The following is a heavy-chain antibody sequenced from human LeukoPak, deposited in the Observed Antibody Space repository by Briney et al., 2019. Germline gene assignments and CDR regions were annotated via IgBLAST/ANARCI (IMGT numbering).Heavy chain of an antibody. D-gene: IGHD3-22*01. V-gene: IGHV4-59*01. J-gene: IGHJ4*02. Sequence: KPSETLSLACTVSGGSISSYYWSWIRQPPGKGLEWIGYIYYSGSTNYNPSLKSRVTISVDTSKNQFSLKLSSVTAADTAVYYCARAYDSSGYYGVYFDYWGQGTLVTVSS. CDR2: IYYSGST. CDR3: ARAYDSSGYYGVYFDY. CDR1: GGSISSYY.